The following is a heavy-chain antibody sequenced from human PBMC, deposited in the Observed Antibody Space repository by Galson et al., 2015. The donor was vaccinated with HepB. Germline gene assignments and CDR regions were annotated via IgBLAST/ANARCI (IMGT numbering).Heavy chain of an antibody. CDR2: INPNSGGT. D-gene: IGHD2-21*01. J-gene: IGHJ3*02. CDR1: GYTFTGYY. Sequence: SVKVSCKASGYTFTGYYMHWVRQAPGQGLEWMGRINPNSGGTNYAQKFQGRVTMTRDTSISTAYMELSRLRSDDTAVYYCARAGNCGGDRYAFDIWGQGTMVTVSS. CDR3: ARAGNCGGDRYAFDI. V-gene: IGHV1-2*06.